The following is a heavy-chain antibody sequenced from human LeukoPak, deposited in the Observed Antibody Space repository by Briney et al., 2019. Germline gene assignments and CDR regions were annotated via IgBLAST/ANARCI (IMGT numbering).Heavy chain of an antibody. D-gene: IGHD6-13*01. Sequence: SVKVSCKASGGTFSSYAISWVRQAPGQGLEWMGGIIPIFGTANYAQKFQGRVTITADESTSTAYMELSSLRSEDTAVYYCARDRVAAAGPYYYYYMDVWGKGTTVTVSS. CDR1: GGTFSSYA. V-gene: IGHV1-69*13. CDR3: ARDRVAAAGPYYYYYMDV. CDR2: IIPIFGTA. J-gene: IGHJ6*03.